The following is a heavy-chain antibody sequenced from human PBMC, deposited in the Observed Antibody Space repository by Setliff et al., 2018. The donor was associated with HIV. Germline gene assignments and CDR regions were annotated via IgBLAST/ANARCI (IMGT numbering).Heavy chain of an antibody. Sequence: PGGSLRLSCAASGFTVSSTYMSWVRQSPVRGLEWVSVVYSAGNTYYADSVKGRFTVSRDESENTMYLQMNSLKADDTAVYYCAGPFPGQGAAARENDAFDICGQGTMVTVSS. J-gene: IGHJ3*02. CDR3: AGPFPGQGAAARENDAFDI. CDR1: GFTVSSTY. V-gene: IGHV3-53*05. D-gene: IGHD6-13*01. CDR2: VYSAGNT.